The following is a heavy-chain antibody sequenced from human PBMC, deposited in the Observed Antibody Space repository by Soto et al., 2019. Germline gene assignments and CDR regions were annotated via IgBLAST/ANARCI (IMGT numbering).Heavy chain of an antibody. Sequence: PSETLSLTSTVSGGPISSGGYYWSWIRQHPGKGLEWLGYIYYSGSTYYNPSLKSRVTISVDTSKNQFSLKLSSVTAADTAVYYFARARRQLYYYDYGMDVWGQGTTVTVSS. CDR2: IYYSGST. V-gene: IGHV4-31*03. D-gene: IGHD5-18*01. J-gene: IGHJ6*02. CDR3: ARARRQLYYYDYGMDV. CDR1: GGPISSGGYY.